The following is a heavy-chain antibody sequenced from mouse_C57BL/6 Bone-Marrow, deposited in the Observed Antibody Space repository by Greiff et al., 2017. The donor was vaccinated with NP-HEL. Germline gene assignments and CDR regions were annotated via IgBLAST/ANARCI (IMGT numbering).Heavy chain of an antibody. J-gene: IGHJ4*01. Sequence: EVKLMESGGGLVQPGGSLKLSCAASGFTFSDYYMYWVRQTPEKRLEWVAYISNGGGSTYYPDTVTGRFTISRDNAKNTLYLQMSHLKSEDTAMYYCARHEYYYAVDYWGQGTSVTVSS. CDR2: ISNGGGST. V-gene: IGHV5-12*01. CDR1: GFTFSDYY. CDR3: ARHEYYYAVDY.